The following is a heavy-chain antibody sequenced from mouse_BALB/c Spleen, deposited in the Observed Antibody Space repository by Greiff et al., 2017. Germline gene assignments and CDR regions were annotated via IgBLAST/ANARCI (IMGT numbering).Heavy chain of an antibody. CDR1: GFTFSSYT. CDR2: ISSGGSYT. J-gene: IGHJ3*01. CDR3: TRDPYGNLFAY. V-gene: IGHV5-6-4*01. D-gene: IGHD2-1*01. Sequence: EVHLVESGGGLVKPGGSLKLSCAASGFTFSSYTMSWVRQTPEKRLEWVATISSGGSYTYYPDSVKGRFTISRDKAKNTLYLQMSSLKSEDTAMYYCTRDPYGNLFAYWGQGTLVTVSA.